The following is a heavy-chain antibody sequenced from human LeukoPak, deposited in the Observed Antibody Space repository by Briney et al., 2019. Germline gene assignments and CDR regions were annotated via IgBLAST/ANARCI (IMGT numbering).Heavy chain of an antibody. J-gene: IGHJ5*02. CDR3: ARLSNGYSSGMYNWFDP. Sequence: ASMKVSCKASGYTFTSHAITWVRQAPGQGLEWMGRINPIVDTANYAQKFHDRVTITADKSTTTVYLVLNDLTPDDTAVYFCARLSNGYSSGMYNWFDPRGQGTLVTVSS. CDR1: GYTFTSHA. V-gene: IGHV1-69*04. CDR2: INPIVDTA. D-gene: IGHD5-24*01.